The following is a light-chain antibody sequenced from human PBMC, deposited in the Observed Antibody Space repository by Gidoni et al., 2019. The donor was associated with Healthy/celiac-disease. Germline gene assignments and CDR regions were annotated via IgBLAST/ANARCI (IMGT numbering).Light chain of an antibody. Sequence: VIWLTQSPSLLSASTGDRVTISCRRSQGISSYLAWYQQKPGKATELLIYAASTLQSGVPSRCSGSGSGTYFTLTISFLQSEYFATYYCQHYYIFPPTFGGGTKVEIK. CDR3: QHYYIFPPT. CDR2: AAS. CDR1: QGISSY. J-gene: IGKJ4*01. V-gene: IGKV1D-8*01.